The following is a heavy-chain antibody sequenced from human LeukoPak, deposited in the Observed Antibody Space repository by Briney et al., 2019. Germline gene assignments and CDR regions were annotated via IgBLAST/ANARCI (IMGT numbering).Heavy chain of an antibody. CDR2: ITKKADGGTA. J-gene: IGHJ4*02. V-gene: IGHV3-15*01. CDR1: GFTFSSAW. Sequence: GGSLRLSCAASGFTFSSAWTTWVRQAPGKGLEWVGRITKKADGGTAVYAPPVNGRFTISRDDSKDMLYLQMNSLKTEDTAVYYCTRGPRPFDYWGQGTLVTVSS. CDR3: TRGPRPFDY.